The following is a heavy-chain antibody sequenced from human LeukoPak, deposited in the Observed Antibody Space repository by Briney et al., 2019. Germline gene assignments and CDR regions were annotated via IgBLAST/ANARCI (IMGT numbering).Heavy chain of an antibody. J-gene: IGHJ3*02. CDR2: IFNSGRT. CDR3: AGRQHIVVVTATRGSFDM. Sequence: SETLSLTCTVSGGSISSYYWSWIRQPPEKGLEWIGYIFNSGRTNYNPSLRSRVTMSVDTSKNQFSLKLSSLTAADTAVYYCAGRQHIVVVTATRGSFDMWGPGTMVTVSS. V-gene: IGHV4-59*01. D-gene: IGHD2-21*02. CDR1: GGSISSYY.